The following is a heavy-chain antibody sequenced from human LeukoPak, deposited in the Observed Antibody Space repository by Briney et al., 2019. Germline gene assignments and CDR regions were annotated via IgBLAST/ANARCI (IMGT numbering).Heavy chain of an antibody. J-gene: IGHJ4*02. CDR1: GFIFRNYG. V-gene: IGHV3-30*03. CDR3: ARDSGSYGGPDDY. CDR2: ISYDGSNK. D-gene: IGHD1-26*01. Sequence: GGSLRLSCAGSGFIFRNYGMHWVRQAPGQGLEWVAVISYDGSNKYYADSVKGRFTISRDNSKNTLYLQMNSLRTEDTAVYYCARDSGSYGGPDDYWGQGTLVTVSS.